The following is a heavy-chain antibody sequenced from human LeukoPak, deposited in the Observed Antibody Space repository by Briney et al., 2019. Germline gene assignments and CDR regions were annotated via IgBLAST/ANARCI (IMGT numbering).Heavy chain of an antibody. CDR2: ISSSSSYL. CDR3: ERDGVTNNGRFYYYYMDG. J-gene: IGHJ6*03. D-gene: IGHD1-26*01. Sequence: GGSLRLSCAASGFTFSSYSMNWVRQAPGKGLECVSSISSSSSYLYYADSVKGRSTISRDNAKTSLYLQMNSLRDDDTAVYFCERDGVTNNGRFYYYYMDGRGKGTTVAVPS. CDR1: GFTFSSYS. V-gene: IGHV3-21*01.